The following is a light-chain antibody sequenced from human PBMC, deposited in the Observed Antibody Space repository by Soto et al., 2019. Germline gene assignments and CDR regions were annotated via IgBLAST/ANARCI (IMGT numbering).Light chain of an antibody. J-gene: IGLJ1*01. Sequence: QSALTQPASVSGSPGQSTTISCTGTNSDVGGYNYVSWYQQHPGEAPKLMIYEVSNRPSGVSSRFSGSKSGNTASLTISGLQAEDEADYYCTSYTSSSTLVFGTGTKVTVL. V-gene: IGLV2-14*01. CDR3: TSYTSSSTLV. CDR2: EVS. CDR1: NSDVGGYNY.